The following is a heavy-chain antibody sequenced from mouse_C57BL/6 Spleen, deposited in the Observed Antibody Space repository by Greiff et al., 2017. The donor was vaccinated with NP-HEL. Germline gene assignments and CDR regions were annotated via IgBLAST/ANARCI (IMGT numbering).Heavy chain of an antibody. V-gene: IGHV1-52*01. D-gene: IGHD1-1*01. CDR1: GYTFTSYW. CDR2: IDPSDSET. Sequence: QVQLKQPGAELVRPGSSVKLSCKASGYTFTSYWMHWVKQRPIQGLEWIGNIDPSDSETHYNQKFKDKATLTVDKSSSTAYMQLSSLTSEDAAVYYCARAVYGTPGPFAYWGQGTLVTVSA. CDR3: ARAVYGTPGPFAY. J-gene: IGHJ3*01.